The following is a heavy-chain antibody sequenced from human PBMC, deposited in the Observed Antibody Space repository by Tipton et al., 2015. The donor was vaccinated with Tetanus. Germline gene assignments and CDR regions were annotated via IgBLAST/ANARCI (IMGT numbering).Heavy chain of an antibody. CDR1: GFTFSSYS. D-gene: IGHD2-8*01. V-gene: IGHV3-21*01. CDR2: ISSSSSYI. Sequence: VQLVQSGGGLVKPGGSLRLSCAASGFTFSSYSMNWVRQAPGKGLEWVSSISSSSSYIYYADSVEGRFTISRDNAKNSLYLQMNSLRPEDTAVYYCARYVATCTVGYWGQGSLVTVSS. J-gene: IGHJ4*02. CDR3: ARYVATCTVGY.